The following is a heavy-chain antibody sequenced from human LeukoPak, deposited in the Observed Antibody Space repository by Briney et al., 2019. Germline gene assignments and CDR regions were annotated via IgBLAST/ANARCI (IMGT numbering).Heavy chain of an antibody. CDR1: GGSISSSSYY. CDR3: ARVSLAYSGSQNWFDP. Sequence: SETLPLTCTVSGGSISSSSYYWGWIRQPPGKGLEWIGSIYYSGSTYYNPSLKSRVTISVDTSKNQFSLKLSSVTAADTAVYYCARVSLAYSGSQNWFDPWGQGTLVTVSS. CDR2: IYYSGST. V-gene: IGHV4-39*07. J-gene: IGHJ5*02. D-gene: IGHD1-26*01.